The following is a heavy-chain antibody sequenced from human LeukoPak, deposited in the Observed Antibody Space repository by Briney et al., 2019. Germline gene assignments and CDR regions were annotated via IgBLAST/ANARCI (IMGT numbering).Heavy chain of an antibody. J-gene: IGHJ4*02. CDR1: GFTFSSYW. Sequence: GGSLRLSCAASGFTFSSYWMHWVRQAPGKGLVWVSRINSDGSSTSYADSVKGRFTISRDNAKNTLYLQMNSLRPDDTALYFCAKGEFRRGPYYFDYWGRGTLVTVSS. CDR3: AKGEFRRGPYYFDY. CDR2: INSDGSST. D-gene: IGHD3-10*01. V-gene: IGHV3-74*01.